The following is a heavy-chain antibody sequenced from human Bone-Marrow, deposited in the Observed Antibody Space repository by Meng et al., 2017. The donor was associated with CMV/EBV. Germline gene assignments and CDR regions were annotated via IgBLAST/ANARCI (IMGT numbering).Heavy chain of an antibody. CDR1: GFSLNTYS. Sequence: GESLKISCAASGFSLNTYSLHWVRQAPGKGLDWVAVISYDGSNKYYADSVKGRFTISRDNSKKKIYLQMNSLRTEDTAVYYCARAGRDYYDSTYDYWGQGTLVTVSS. D-gene: IGHD3-22*01. V-gene: IGHV3-30-3*01. J-gene: IGHJ4*02. CDR2: ISYDGSNK. CDR3: ARAGRDYYDSTYDY.